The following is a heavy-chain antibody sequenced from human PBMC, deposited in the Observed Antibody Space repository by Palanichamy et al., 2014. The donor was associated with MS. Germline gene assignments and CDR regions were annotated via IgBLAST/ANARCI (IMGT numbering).Heavy chain of an antibody. CDR2: ISSGGSTI. Sequence: EVQLVESGGGSVQPGGSLRLSCAASGFTFSNYEMNWVRQAPGKGLEWLSYISSGGSTIHYADSVKGRFTISRDNAKNSLYLQINSLRAEDTAVYYCARDPDTSSWDYMDVWGKGTTVTVSS. D-gene: IGHD6-13*01. CDR3: ARDPDTSSWDYMDV. CDR1: GFTFSNYE. V-gene: IGHV3-48*03. J-gene: IGHJ6*03.